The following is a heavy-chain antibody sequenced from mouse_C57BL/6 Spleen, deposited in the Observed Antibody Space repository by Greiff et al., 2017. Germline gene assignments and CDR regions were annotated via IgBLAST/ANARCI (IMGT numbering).Heavy chain of an antibody. D-gene: IGHD2-4*01. CDR3: VRQRDYDMYYFDY. CDR1: GFSFNTYA. J-gene: IGHJ2*01. CDR2: IRSKSNNYAT. Sequence: EVQRVESGGGLVQPKGSLKLSCAASGFSFNTYAMNWVRQAPGKGLEWVARIRSKSNNYATYYADSVKDRFTISRDDSESMLYLQMNNLKTEDTAMYYCVRQRDYDMYYFDYWGQGTTLTVSS. V-gene: IGHV10-1*01.